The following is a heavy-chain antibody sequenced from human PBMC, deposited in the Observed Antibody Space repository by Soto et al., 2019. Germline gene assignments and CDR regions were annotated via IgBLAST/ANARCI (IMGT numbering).Heavy chain of an antibody. Sequence: SETLSLTCTVSGGSVSSGSYYWSWIRQPPGKGLEWIGYIYYSGSTNYNPSLKSRVTISVDTSKNQFSLKLSSVTAADTAVYYCARGPYKWFDPWGQGTLVTVSS. J-gene: IGHJ5*02. CDR2: IYYSGST. V-gene: IGHV4-61*01. CDR1: GGSVSSGSYY. CDR3: ARGPYKWFDP.